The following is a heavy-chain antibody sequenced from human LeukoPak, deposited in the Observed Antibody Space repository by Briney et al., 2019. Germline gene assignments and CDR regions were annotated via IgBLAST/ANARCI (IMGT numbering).Heavy chain of an antibody. CDR3: ARGLVMDV. CDR2: INHSGST. Sequence: SETLSLTCAVYGGFFSGYYWSWIRQPPGKGLEWIGEINHSGSTNYNPSLKSRVTISVDTSKNQFSLKLSSVTAADTAVYSCARGLVMDVWGKGTTVTVSA. D-gene: IGHD2-8*02. V-gene: IGHV4-34*01. J-gene: IGHJ6*04. CDR1: GGFFSGYY.